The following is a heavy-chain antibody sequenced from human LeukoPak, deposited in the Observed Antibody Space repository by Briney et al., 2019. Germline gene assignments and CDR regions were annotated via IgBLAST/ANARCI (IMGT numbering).Heavy chain of an antibody. D-gene: IGHD4-17*01. V-gene: IGHV3-23*01. CDR1: GFTFSSYA. CDR3: AKDDYGDLHWYFDL. Sequence: GGSLRLSCAASGFTFSSYAMSWVRQAPGKGLEWVSAISGSGGSTYYADPVKGRFTISRDNSKNTLYLQMNSLRAEDTAVYYCAKDDYGDLHWYFDLWGRGTLVTVSS. CDR2: ISGSGGST. J-gene: IGHJ2*01.